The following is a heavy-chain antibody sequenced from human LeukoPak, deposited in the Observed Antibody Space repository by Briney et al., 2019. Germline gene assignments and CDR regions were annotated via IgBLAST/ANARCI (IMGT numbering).Heavy chain of an antibody. CDR1: GFTFSSYV. D-gene: IGHD5-18*01. J-gene: IGHJ4*02. CDR3: AKGDTAMVTYGGNLFDY. V-gene: IGHV3-30*18. Sequence: GGSLRLSCAASGFTFSSYVMHWVRQAPGKGLEWVAVISYDGSNKYYADSVKGRFTISRDNSKNTLYLQMNSLRAEDTAVYYCAKGDTAMVTYGGNLFDYWGQGTLVTVSS. CDR2: ISYDGSNK.